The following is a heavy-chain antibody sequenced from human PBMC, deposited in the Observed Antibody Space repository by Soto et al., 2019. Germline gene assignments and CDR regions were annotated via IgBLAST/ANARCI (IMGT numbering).Heavy chain of an antibody. V-gene: IGHV1-69*13. Sequence: GASVKVSCKASGGTFSSYAISWVRQAPGQGLEWTGGIIPIFGTANYAQKFQGRVTITADESTSTAYMELSSLRSEDTAVYYCARVSIAAPGPNWFDPWGQGTLVTVSS. CDR2: IIPIFGTA. CDR3: ARVSIAAPGPNWFDP. D-gene: IGHD6-6*01. CDR1: GGTFSSYA. J-gene: IGHJ5*02.